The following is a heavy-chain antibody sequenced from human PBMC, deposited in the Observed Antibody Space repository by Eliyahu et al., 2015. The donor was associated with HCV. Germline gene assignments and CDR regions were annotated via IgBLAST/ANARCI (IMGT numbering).Heavy chain of an antibody. J-gene: IGHJ4*02. CDR3: VKDSGLGAALDH. CDR1: GFIFDDYA. D-gene: IGHD1-26*01. Sequence: EVQLVESGGGLVQPGRSLRLXCAVSGFIFDDYAMHWVRQAPGRGLGWXSGITXNSGTIDYADSVKGRFTVSRDNAKNTLYLQMSSLRREDTALYYCVKDSGLGAALDHWGQGTLVSVSS. V-gene: IGHV3-9*01. CDR2: ITXNSGTI.